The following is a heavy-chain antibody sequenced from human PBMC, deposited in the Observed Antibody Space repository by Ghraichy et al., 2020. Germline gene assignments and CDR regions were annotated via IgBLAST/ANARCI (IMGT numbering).Heavy chain of an antibody. D-gene: IGHD6-19*01. CDR1: GFTFSRSF. J-gene: IGHJ4*02. V-gene: IGHV3-23*01. CDR2: ISDSGTRT. Sequence: GGSLRLSCAASGFTFSRSFMQWVRQAPGRGLEWISAISDSGTRTYYADSVKGRFTISRDNSKNTLYLQMNNLRGDDTAVYYCANYQQSLANFDYWGQGTLVTVSS. CDR3: ANYQQSLANFDY.